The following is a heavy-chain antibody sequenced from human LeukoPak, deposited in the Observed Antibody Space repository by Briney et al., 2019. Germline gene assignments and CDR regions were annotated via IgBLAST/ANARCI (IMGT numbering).Heavy chain of an antibody. CDR3: ARAVGSSLGDY. J-gene: IGHJ4*02. CDR1: GYTFTGYY. V-gene: IGHV1-2*02. Sequence: ASVKVSFKSSGYTFTGYYMHWVRQAPGQGLAGMGWINPNSCGTNYAQKFQGRVTMTRDTSISTAYMELSRLRSDDTAVYYCARAVGSSLGDYWGQGTLVTVSS. CDR2: INPNSCGT. D-gene: IGHD6-6*01.